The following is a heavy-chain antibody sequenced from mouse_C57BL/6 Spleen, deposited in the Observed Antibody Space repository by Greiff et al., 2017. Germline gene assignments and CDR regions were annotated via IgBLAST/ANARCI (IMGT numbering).Heavy chain of an antibody. V-gene: IGHV1-80*01. CDR2: LNPGDGDT. CDR3: ASLSTTDWYFDV. J-gene: IGHJ1*03. CDR1: GYAFSSYW. Sequence: VKLMESGAELVKPGASVKISCKASGYAFSSYWMNWVKQRPGKGLEWFGQLNPGDGDTKYNGKFKGKATLTADKSSSTAYMQLSSLTSESAAVNFCASLSTTDWYFDVWGTGTTVTVSS. D-gene: IGHD1-1*01.